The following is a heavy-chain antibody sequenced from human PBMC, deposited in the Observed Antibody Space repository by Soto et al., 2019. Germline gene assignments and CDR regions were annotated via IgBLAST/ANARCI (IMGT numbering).Heavy chain of an antibody. Sequence: ASVNVSCKTSGYTFTSYDINWVRQATGQGLEWMGWMNPNSGNTGYAQKFQGRVTMTRNTSISTAYMELNSLRAEDTAVYYCARDSSITPRPLDYWGQGTPVTVSS. J-gene: IGHJ4*02. CDR1: GYTFTSYD. D-gene: IGHD6-6*01. V-gene: IGHV1-8*01. CDR3: ARDSSITPRPLDY. CDR2: MNPNSGNT.